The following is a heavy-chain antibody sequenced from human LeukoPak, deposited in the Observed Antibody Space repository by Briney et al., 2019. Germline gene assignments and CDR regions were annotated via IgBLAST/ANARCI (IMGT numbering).Heavy chain of an antibody. D-gene: IGHD2-15*01. CDR2: ISGSGGST. V-gene: IGHV3-23*01. J-gene: IGHJ4*02. CDR3: AKYCGGSCYSGFDY. Sequence: GGSLRLSCAASGFTFSSYAMTWVRQAPGKGLEWVSTISGSGGSTYYADSVKGRFTVSRDNSKNTLYLQINSLTAEDTAVFYCAKYCGGSCYSGFDYWGQGTLVTVSS. CDR1: GFTFSSYA.